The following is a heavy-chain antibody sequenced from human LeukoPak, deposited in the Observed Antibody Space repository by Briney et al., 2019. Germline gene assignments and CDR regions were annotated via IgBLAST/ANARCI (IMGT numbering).Heavy chain of an antibody. V-gene: IGHV3-7*01. J-gene: IGHJ4*02. Sequence: GGSLRLSCVASGLTFSSYWMSWVRQAPGKGPEWVANIKQESGEIYYVDSVKGRFTISRDNAKNSLYLQMNSLRAEDTAVYYCARDKIVGPTRFDYWGQGILVTVSS. CDR2: IKQESGEI. D-gene: IGHD1-26*01. CDR1: GLTFSSYW. CDR3: ARDKIVGPTRFDY.